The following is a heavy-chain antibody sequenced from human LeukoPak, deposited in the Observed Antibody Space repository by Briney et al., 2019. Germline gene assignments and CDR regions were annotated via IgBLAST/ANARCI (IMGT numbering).Heavy chain of an antibody. Sequence: GGSLRLSCAASGFTFSSYEMNWVRQAPGKGLEWVSYISSSGSTIYYADSVKGRFTISRDNAKNLLYLQMNSLRAEDTAVYYCARDRCSGGSCYSGAYYYYGMDVWGQGTTVTVSS. V-gene: IGHV3-48*03. CDR3: ARDRCSGGSCYSGAYYYYGMDV. CDR2: ISSSGSTI. J-gene: IGHJ6*02. D-gene: IGHD2-15*01. CDR1: GFTFSSYE.